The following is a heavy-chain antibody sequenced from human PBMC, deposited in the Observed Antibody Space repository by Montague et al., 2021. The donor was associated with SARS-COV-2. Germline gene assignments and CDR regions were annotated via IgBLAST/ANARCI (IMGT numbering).Heavy chain of an antibody. V-gene: IGHV3-30*04. CDR2: ISYDGSNK. J-gene: IGHJ6*02. CDR3: ARVWRNSSGWYRDYCYYYGMDV. D-gene: IGHD6-19*01. Sequence: SLRLSCAASGFTFSSYAMHWVRQAPGKGLEWVAVISYDGSNKYYADSVKGRFTTSRDNSKNTLYLQMNSLRAEDTAVYYCARVWRNSSGWYRDYCYYYGMDVWGQGTTVTVS. CDR1: GFTFSSYA.